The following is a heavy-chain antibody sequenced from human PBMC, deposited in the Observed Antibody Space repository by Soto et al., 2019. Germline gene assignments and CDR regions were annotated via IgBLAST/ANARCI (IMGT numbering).Heavy chain of an antibody. CDR1: GYIFVNYG. Sequence: QVQLVQSGDEVRKPGSSVKVSCKASGYIFVNYGIAWVRQAPGQGLEWMGWISPYSGNTHYANKVKGRLTMTTDTSTSTADMDLGSLTSDDTAVYYCAMVDNYVTPTPQDVWGQGTTVTVSS. CDR3: AMVDNYVTPTPQDV. CDR2: ISPYSGNT. V-gene: IGHV1-18*01. D-gene: IGHD3-16*01. J-gene: IGHJ6*02.